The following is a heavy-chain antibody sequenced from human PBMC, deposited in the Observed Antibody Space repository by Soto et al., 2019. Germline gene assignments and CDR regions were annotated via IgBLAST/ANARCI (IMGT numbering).Heavy chain of an antibody. V-gene: IGHV4-39*07. CDR3: ARVGSATATDAFDI. CDR1: GGSISSGGYY. J-gene: IGHJ3*02. Sequence: PSETLSLTCTVSGGSISSGGYYWSWIRQPPGKGLEWIGEINHSGSTNYNPSLKSRVTISVDTSKNQFSLKLSSVTAADTAVYYCARVGSATATDAFDIWGQGTMVTVSS. D-gene: IGHD1-1*01. CDR2: INHSGST.